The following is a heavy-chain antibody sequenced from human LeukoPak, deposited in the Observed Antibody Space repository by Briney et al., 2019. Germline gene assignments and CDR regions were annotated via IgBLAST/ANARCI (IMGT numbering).Heavy chain of an antibody. V-gene: IGHV3-53*01. CDR2: IYSDDAT. CDR1: GFTVGSGR. D-gene: IGHD4/OR15-4a*01. J-gene: IGHJ5*02. CDR3: VREGFNNDYGA. Sequence: GGSLRLSCAASGFTVGSGRRMSWVRQAPGEGLEWISTIYSDDATNYGDSVKGRFTISRDNSRNTLDLQMNSLRVEDTAVYYCVREGFNNDYGAWGQGILVTVSS.